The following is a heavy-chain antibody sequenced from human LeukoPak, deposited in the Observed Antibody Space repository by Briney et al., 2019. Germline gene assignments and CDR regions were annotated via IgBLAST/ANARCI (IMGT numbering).Heavy chain of an antibody. D-gene: IGHD6-19*01. CDR3: ARLGSPGYSSGWAHAFDI. J-gene: IGHJ3*02. CDR1: GFIFSSFS. V-gene: IGHV3-48*04. CDR2: ISSSSRTI. Sequence: GGALRLFCAASGFIFSSFSMNWVRQAPGKGLEWISYISSSSRTIYYADSVKGRFTISRDNAKNSLYLQMNSLRAEDTAVYYCARLGSPGYSSGWAHAFDIWGQGTMVTVSS.